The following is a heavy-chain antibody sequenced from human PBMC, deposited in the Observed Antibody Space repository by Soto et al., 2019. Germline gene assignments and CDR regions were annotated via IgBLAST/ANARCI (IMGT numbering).Heavy chain of an antibody. CDR3: ARSGYDHYYFDY. D-gene: IGHD5-12*01. V-gene: IGHV1-69*13. CDR2: IIPIFGTA. CDR1: GGTFSSYA. J-gene: IGHJ4*02. Sequence: SVKVSCKASGGTFSSYAISWVRQAPGQGLEWMGGIIPIFGTANYAQKFQGRVTITADESTSTAYMELSSLRSEDTAVYYCARSGYDHYYFDYWGQGTLVTVSS.